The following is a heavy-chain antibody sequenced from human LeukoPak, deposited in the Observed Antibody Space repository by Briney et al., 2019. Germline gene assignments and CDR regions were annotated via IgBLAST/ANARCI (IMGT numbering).Heavy chain of an antibody. CDR3: AKKGIAVAGTFDY. CDR2: ISGSGDSA. Sequence: GGSLRLSCAASGFTFSNYAMSWVRQAPGKGLEWVSSISGSGDSAYYADFVKGRFTISRDNTKNTLYLQMNSLKAEDTALYYCAKKGIAVAGTFDYWGQGTLVTVSS. D-gene: IGHD6-19*01. J-gene: IGHJ4*02. CDR1: GFTFSNYA. V-gene: IGHV3-23*01.